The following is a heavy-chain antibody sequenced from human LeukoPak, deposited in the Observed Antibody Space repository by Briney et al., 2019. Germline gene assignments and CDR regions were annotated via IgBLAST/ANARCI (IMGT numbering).Heavy chain of an antibody. V-gene: IGHV4-59*01. CDR1: GGSISSYY. Sequence: SETLSLTCTVSGGSISSYYWSWIWQPPGKGLEWIGYIYYSGSTNYNPSLKSRVTISVDTSKNQFSLKLSSVTAADTAVYYCARGDYDILTGALHYFDYWGQGTLVTVSS. D-gene: IGHD3-9*01. CDR3: ARGDYDILTGALHYFDY. CDR2: IYYSGST. J-gene: IGHJ4*02.